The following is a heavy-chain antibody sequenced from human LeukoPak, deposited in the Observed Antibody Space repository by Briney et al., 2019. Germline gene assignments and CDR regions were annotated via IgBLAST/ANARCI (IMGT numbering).Heavy chain of an antibody. CDR3: ARGTAVTAGIDY. CDR1: GFNFSSYW. Sequence: GGSLRLSCAVSGFNFSSYWMHWVRQAPGKGLVWVSLINTDGSATTYGDSAKGRFTVSRDNDKNTLFLEMNSLRVEDTAVYYCARGTAVTAGIDYWGQGNLVTVS. D-gene: IGHD6-13*01. J-gene: IGHJ4*02. CDR2: INTDGSAT. V-gene: IGHV3-74*01.